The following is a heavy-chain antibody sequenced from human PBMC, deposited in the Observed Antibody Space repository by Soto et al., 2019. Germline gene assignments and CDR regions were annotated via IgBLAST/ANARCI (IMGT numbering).Heavy chain of an antibody. Sequence: AGGSLRLSCAASGFTFSSYWMSWVRQAPGKGLEWVANIKQDGSEKYYVDSVKGRFTISRDNAKNSLYLQMNSLRAEDTAVYYCARDQFWSGYPYYFDYWGQGTLVTVSS. V-gene: IGHV3-7*03. J-gene: IGHJ4*02. CDR3: ARDQFWSGYPYYFDY. CDR2: IKQDGSEK. D-gene: IGHD3-3*01. CDR1: GFTFSSYW.